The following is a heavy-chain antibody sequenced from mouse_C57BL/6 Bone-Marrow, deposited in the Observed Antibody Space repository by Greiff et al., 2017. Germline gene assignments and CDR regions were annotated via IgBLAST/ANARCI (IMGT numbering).Heavy chain of an antibody. CDR2: IHPNSGST. Sequence: QVQLQQPGAELVKPGASVKLSCKASGYTFTSYWMHWVKQRPGQGLEWIGMIHPNSGSTNYNEKFKSKATLTVDKSSSTAYMQLSSLTSEDSAVYYCARRSSGDWFAYWGQGTLVTVSA. CDR1: GYTFTSYW. V-gene: IGHV1-64*01. J-gene: IGHJ3*01. D-gene: IGHD3-2*02. CDR3: ARRSSGDWFAY.